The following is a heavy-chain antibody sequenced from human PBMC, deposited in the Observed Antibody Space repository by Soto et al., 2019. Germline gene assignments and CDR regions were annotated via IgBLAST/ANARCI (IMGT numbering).Heavy chain of an antibody. CDR2: INHSGST. Sequence: PSETLSLTCAVYGGSFSGYYWSWIRQPPGKGLEWIGEINHSGSTNYNPSLKSRVTISVDTSKNQFSLKLSSVTAADTAVYYCARAFTMVRGVTRTGDYYYGMDVWVQGTTVT. CDR3: ARAFTMVRGVTRTGDYYYGMDV. J-gene: IGHJ6*02. V-gene: IGHV4-34*01. D-gene: IGHD3-10*01. CDR1: GGSFSGYY.